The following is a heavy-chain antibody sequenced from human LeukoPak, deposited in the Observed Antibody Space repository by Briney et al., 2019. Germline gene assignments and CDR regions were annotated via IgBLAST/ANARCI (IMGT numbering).Heavy chain of an antibody. CDR2: IKSKTDGGTT. D-gene: IGHD3-22*01. Sequence: GGSLRLSCAASGFTFSNAWMSWVRQAPGKGLEWVGRIKSKTDGGTTDYAAPVKGRFTISRDDSKNTLYLQMNSLKTEDTAVYYCTTRIYYYDSSGYVLYFDYWGQGTLVTVSS. V-gene: IGHV3-15*01. CDR3: TTRIYYYDSSGYVLYFDY. J-gene: IGHJ4*02. CDR1: GFTFSNAW.